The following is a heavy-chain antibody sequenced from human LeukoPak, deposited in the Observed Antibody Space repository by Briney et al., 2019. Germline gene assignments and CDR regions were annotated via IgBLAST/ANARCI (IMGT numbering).Heavy chain of an antibody. CDR2: IYYSGST. Sequence: PSQTLSLTCTVSGGSISSGGYYWCWLRQHPGRGLEWIGYIYYSGSTYYNPSLKSRVTISVDTSKNQFSLKLSSVTAADTAVYYCARGISSSSFPDYWGQGTLVSVSS. CDR1: GGSISSGGYY. D-gene: IGHD6-6*01. V-gene: IGHV4-31*03. J-gene: IGHJ4*02. CDR3: ARGISSSSFPDY.